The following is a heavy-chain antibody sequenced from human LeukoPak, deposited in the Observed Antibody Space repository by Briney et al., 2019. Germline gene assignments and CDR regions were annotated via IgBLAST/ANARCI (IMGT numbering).Heavy chain of an antibody. CDR2: ISYDGSNK. J-gene: IGHJ4*02. Sequence: GGSLRLSCAASGFTFSSYGMHWFRQAPGKGLEWVAVISYDGSNKYYADSVKGRFTISRDNSKNTLYLQMNSLRAEDTAVYYCAKERGEMAFDYWGQGTLVTVSS. CDR1: GFTFSSYG. V-gene: IGHV3-30*18. D-gene: IGHD5-24*01. CDR3: AKERGEMAFDY.